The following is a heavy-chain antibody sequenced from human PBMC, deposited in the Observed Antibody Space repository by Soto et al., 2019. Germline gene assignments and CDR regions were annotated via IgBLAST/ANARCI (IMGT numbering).Heavy chain of an antibody. V-gene: IGHV3-30*03. J-gene: IGHJ4*02. CDR3: ATDRYGSGWFPSN. Sequence: QVQLVESGGGVVQPGRSLRLSCAASGFTFSNSGMHWVRQAPGKGLEWVAVISYDGSNKYYADSVKGRFTISSDNSKNTLYLQMNSRRAEDTAVYYCATDRYGSGWFPSNGGQGTLVTVSS. CDR2: ISYDGSNK. CDR1: GFTFSNSG. D-gene: IGHD6-19*01.